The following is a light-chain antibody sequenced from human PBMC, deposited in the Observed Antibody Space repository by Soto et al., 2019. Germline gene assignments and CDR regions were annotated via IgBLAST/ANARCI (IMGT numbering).Light chain of an antibody. Sequence: QSALTQPASVSGSPGQSITLSCTGTSSDIGGYDHVSWYQQHPGKAPHLMISEVSNRPSGVSNRFSGSKSGNTASLTISGLQADDEADYYCSSYTDSSAFVVFGTGTKVTVL. CDR1: SSDIGGYDH. CDR3: SSYTDSSAFVV. CDR2: EVS. V-gene: IGLV2-14*01. J-gene: IGLJ1*01.